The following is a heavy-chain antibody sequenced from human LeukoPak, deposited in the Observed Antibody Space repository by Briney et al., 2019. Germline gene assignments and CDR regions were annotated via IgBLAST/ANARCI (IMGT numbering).Heavy chain of an antibody. D-gene: IGHD3-10*01. CDR2: ISDTATRT. CDR1: GFTFDNYG. J-gene: IGHJ4*02. CDR3: AQNGGGSGTYYPY. Sequence: GGPLRLSCAASGFTFDNYGMTWVRQAPGKGLEWVSTISDTATRTYYADSVKGRFTISRDNSRNTLSLQLNSLRDEDSAMYYCAQNGGGSGTYYPYWGLGTLVTVSS. V-gene: IGHV3-23*01.